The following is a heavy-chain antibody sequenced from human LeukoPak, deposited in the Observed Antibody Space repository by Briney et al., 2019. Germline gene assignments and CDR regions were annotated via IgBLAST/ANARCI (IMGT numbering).Heavy chain of an antibody. V-gene: IGHV3-43*02. CDR1: GLPLDDYA. J-gene: IGHJ6*02. D-gene: IGHD1-26*01. Sequence: GGPLRLSCAPSGLPLDDYAMHCARESPGEGVEWVSLISGDGGSTYYDDSVKGRLTISRDNSKNYLYLQMDSLRTEDTALYYCAKAGMGATLYYGMDVWGQGTTVTVSS. CDR3: AKAGMGATLYYGMDV. CDR2: ISGDGGST.